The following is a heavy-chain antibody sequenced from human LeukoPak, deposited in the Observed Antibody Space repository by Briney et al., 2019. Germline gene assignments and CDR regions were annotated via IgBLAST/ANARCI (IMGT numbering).Heavy chain of an antibody. D-gene: IGHD2-2*01. Sequence: ASVKVSCKASGYTFTGYYMHWVRQAPGQGLEWMGWINPNSGGTNYAQKFQGWVTMTRDTSISTAYMELSSLRSEDTAVYYCAIGYCSSTSCAGDNWFDPWGQGTLVTVSS. CDR3: AIGYCSSTSCAGDNWFDP. CDR1: GYTFTGYY. J-gene: IGHJ5*02. CDR2: INPNSGGT. V-gene: IGHV1-2*04.